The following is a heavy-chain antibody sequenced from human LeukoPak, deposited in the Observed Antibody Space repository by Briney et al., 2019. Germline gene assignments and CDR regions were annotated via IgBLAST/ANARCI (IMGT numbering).Heavy chain of an antibody. CDR2: IDPSDSYT. J-gene: IGHJ4*02. V-gene: IGHV5-10-1*01. Sequence: GESLQISCKGSGYSFTSYWISWVRQMPGKGLEWMVRIDPSDSYTNYSPSFQGHVTISADKSISTAYLQWSSLKASDTAMYYCARHPYYDYVWGSLGDWGQGTLVTVSS. D-gene: IGHD3-16*01. CDR3: ARHPYYDYVWGSLGD. CDR1: GYSFTSYW.